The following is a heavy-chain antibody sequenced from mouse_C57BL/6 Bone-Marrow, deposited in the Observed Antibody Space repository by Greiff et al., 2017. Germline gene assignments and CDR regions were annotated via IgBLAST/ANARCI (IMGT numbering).Heavy chain of an antibody. J-gene: IGHJ3*01. CDR3: ARPYYYYGSSPWFAY. CDR1: GFTFSDYY. CDR2: ISNGGGST. Sequence: EVKLVESGGGLVQPGGSLKLSCAASGFTFSDYYMYWVRQTPEKRLEWVAYISNGGGSTYYPDTVKGRFTISRDNAKNTLYLQMSRLKSEDTAMYYCARPYYYYGSSPWFAYWGQGTLVTVSA. D-gene: IGHD1-1*01. V-gene: IGHV5-12*01.